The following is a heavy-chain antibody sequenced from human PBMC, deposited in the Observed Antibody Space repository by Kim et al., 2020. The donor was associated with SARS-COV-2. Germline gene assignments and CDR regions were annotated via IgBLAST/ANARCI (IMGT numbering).Heavy chain of an antibody. J-gene: IGHJ4*01. CDR2: SYHTGKT. Sequence: SETLSLTCSVSGGSINSGAYYWGWVRQPPGKGLEWLATSYHTGKTFYSASLKTRVSMSMDPSKNQLSLRLGSVTAADTATYFCARSIAVAGRYYFD. CDR3: ARSIAVAGRYYFD. D-gene: IGHD6-19*01. CDR1: GGSINSGAYY. V-gene: IGHV4-39*07.